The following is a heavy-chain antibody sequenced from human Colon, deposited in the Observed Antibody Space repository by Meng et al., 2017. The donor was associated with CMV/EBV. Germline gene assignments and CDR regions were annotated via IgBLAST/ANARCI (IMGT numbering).Heavy chain of an antibody. CDR1: GFTFSHYW. J-gene: IGHJ4*02. Sequence: GGSLRLSCDASGFTFSHYWMHWVRQAPGKGLVWVSRINSDGSIIKYADSVKGRFTISRDNAKNTLYLQMNSLTAEDTAFYYCAKGAPFDSWGQGTLVTVSS. V-gene: IGHV3-74*03. CDR3: AKGAPFDS. CDR2: INSDGSII.